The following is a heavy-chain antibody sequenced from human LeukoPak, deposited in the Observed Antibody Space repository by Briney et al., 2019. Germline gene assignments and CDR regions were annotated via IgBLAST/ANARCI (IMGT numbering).Heavy chain of an antibody. D-gene: IGHD5-18*01. CDR2: ISGSGGST. CDR3: AKDVWDTDAFDI. J-gene: IGHJ3*02. Sequence: PGGSLRLSCAASGFTFSSYAMSWVRQAPGKGLEWVSAISGSGGSTYYADSVKGRFTISRDNSKNTLCLQMNSLRAEDTAVYYCAKDVWDTDAFDIWGQGTMVTVSS. CDR1: GFTFSSYA. V-gene: IGHV3-23*01.